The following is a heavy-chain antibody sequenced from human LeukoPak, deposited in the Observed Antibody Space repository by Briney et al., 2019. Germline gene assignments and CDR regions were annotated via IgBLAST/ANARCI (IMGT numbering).Heavy chain of an antibody. CDR1: GFTVSTNY. Sequence: GGSLRLSCAASGFTVSTNYMSWVRQAPGKGLEWVSVIFSNGNTYYADSVKGRFSISRDNSKNTLFLQMNSLRDEDTAVYYCARGSIGPRSWFDPWGQGTLVTVSS. J-gene: IGHJ5*02. CDR3: ARGSIGPRSWFDP. D-gene: IGHD2-2*01. CDR2: IFSNGNT. V-gene: IGHV3-66*01.